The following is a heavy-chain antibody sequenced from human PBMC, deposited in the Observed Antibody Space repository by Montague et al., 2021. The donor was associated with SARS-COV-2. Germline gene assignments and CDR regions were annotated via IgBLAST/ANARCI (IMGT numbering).Heavy chain of an antibody. Sequence: YTRRGTHSNPSLESRVTISTDTSKNQLSLELSSVTVADTAVYYCARGSRVIAPTLLSGTDVWGKGTRVIVSS. CDR2: YTRRGT. J-gene: IGHJ6*04. CDR3: ARGSRVIAPTLLSGTDV. V-gene: IGHV4-4*08. D-gene: IGHD2-21*01.